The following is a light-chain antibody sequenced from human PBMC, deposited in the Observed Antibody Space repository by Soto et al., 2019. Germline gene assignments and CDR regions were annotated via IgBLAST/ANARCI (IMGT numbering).Light chain of an antibody. J-gene: IGKJ2*01. Sequence: DIQMTQSRSSLSASVGARVTITCRASQSISSYLNWYQQKPGKAPKLLIYAASSLQSGVPSRFSGSGSGTDFTLTISSLQPEDFATYYCQQSYSTRYTFGQGTKLEIK. CDR2: AAS. CDR3: QQSYSTRYT. CDR1: QSISSY. V-gene: IGKV1-39*01.